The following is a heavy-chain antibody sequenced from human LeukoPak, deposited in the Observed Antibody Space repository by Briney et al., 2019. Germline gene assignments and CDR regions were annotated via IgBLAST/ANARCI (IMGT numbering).Heavy chain of an antibody. Sequence: PSETLSLTCTVSGDSISSSRHYWGWIRQPPGQGLEWIGNIYYSGSTYYNPSLKSRVTIFVDTSKNQFSLKLSSVTAADTAVNYCARLPRWLGESVHFDYWGQGTLVTVSS. CDR1: GDSISSSRHY. CDR3: ARLPRWLGESVHFDY. J-gene: IGHJ4*02. CDR2: IYYSGST. V-gene: IGHV4-39*01. D-gene: IGHD3-10*01.